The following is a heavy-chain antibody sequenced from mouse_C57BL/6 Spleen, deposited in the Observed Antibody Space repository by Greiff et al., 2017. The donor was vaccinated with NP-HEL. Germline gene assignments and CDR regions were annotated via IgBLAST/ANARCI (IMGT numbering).Heavy chain of an antibody. CDR1: GYTFTDYY. V-gene: IGHV1-19*01. CDR2: INPYNGGT. J-gene: IGHJ2*01. Sequence: EVQLQQSGPVLVKPGASVKMSCKASGYTFTDYYMNWVKQSHGKSLEWIGVINPYNGGTSYNQKLKGKATLTVEKSSSTAYMELNSLTSEDSAVYYCARCLKLRRDYFDYWGQGTTLTVSS. D-gene: IGHD2-4*01. CDR3: ARCLKLRRDYFDY.